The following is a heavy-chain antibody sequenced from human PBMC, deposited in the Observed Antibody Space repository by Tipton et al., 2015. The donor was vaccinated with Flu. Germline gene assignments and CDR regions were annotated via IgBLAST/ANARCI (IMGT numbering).Heavy chain of an antibody. J-gene: IGHJ6*02. CDR1: GGSIGTYY. V-gene: IGHV4-59*08. CDR3: ARHGYSSSWTPMGYYYGMDV. Sequence: TLSLTCTVSGGSIGTYYWSWIRQPPGKGLEWVGFIYYSGSTNYNPSLKSRVTISVDTSKNQFSLKLSSVTAADTAVYYCARHGYSSSWTPMGYYYGMDVWGQGTTVTVSS. D-gene: IGHD6-13*01. CDR2: IYYSGST.